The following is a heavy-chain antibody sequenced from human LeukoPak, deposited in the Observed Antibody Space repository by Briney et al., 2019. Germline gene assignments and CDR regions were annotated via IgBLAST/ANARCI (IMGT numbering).Heavy chain of an antibody. D-gene: IGHD2-21*01. J-gene: IGHJ4*02. V-gene: IGHV4-31*03. CDR1: GGSISSGGYY. CDR3: ARRAYDLINY. Sequence: SETLSLTCTVSGGSISSGGYYWSWIRQHPGKGLEWIGYIYYSGSTYYNPSLKSRVTISVDTSKNQFSLKLSSVTAADTAVYYCARRAYDLINYWGQGTLVTVSS. CDR2: IYYSGST.